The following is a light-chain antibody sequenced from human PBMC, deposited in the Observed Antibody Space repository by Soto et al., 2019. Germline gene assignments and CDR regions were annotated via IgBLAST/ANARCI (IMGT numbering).Light chain of an antibody. CDR3: QQSYTTSIT. CDR1: QDINSW. Sequence: DIQMTQSPSSVSASVGDRVTITCRASQDINSWLTWYQQKPGKAPKVLIYIASRLQPGVPSRFSGRGSGTDFTLTISSLQPEDFATYYCQQSYTTSITFGQGTRLEIK. CDR2: IAS. J-gene: IGKJ5*01. V-gene: IGKV1-12*01.